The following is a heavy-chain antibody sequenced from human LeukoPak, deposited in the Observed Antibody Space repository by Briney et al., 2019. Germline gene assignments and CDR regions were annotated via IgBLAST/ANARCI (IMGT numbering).Heavy chain of an antibody. CDR1: GYSISSSNW. CDR2: IFHSGST. V-gene: IGHV4-28*01. D-gene: IGHD3-10*01. J-gene: IGHJ4*02. CDR3: ARKSVGSGTFDY. Sequence: PSETLSLTCAVSGYSISSSNWWGWIRQPPGKGLEWIGYIFHSGSTYYNPSLKSRVSMSVDTSKNQFSLKLSSVTAVVTAVYYCARKSVGSGTFDYWGQGTLVTVSS.